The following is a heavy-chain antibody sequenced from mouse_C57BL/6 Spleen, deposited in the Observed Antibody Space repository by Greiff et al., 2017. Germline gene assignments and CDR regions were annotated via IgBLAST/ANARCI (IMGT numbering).Heavy chain of an antibody. Sequence: QVQLQQPGAELVRPGTSVKLSCKASGYTFTSYWMHWVKQRPGQGLEWIGVIDPSDSDTNYNQKFKGKATLTVDTSSSTAYMQLSSLTSEDSAVNYWAGVTTRESAMDYWGQGTSVTVSS. V-gene: IGHV1-59*01. CDR2: IDPSDSDT. CDR1: GYTFTSYW. D-gene: IGHD2-3*01. J-gene: IGHJ4*01. CDR3: AGVTTRESAMDY.